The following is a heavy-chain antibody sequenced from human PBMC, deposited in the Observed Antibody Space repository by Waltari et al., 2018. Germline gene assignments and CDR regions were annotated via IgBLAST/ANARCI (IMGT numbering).Heavy chain of an antibody. V-gene: IGHV4-34*01. CDR1: GASFSAYS. CDR2: LDHSGST. CDR3: ARDYGGSTFDY. J-gene: IGHJ4*02. D-gene: IGHD2-15*01. Sequence: QVQLQQWGAGLLTPSETLSLTCAVYGASFSAYSWCCIRQPPGKGLAWVGELDHSGSTKNNPSIKSRITISVDTSKNQFFLKLSSVTAADTAVYYCARDYGGSTFDYWGQGTLVTVSS.